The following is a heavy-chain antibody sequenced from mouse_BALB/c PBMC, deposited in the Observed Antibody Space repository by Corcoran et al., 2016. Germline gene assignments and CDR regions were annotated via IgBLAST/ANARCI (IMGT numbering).Heavy chain of an antibody. CDR3: ARNWDWFFDV. J-gene: IGHJ1*01. Sequence: QLQLQQSRAELMKPGASVKISCKATGFTFTNYWIEWIKQRPGHGLEWIGEIFPRSGSTNYNENFKGKATFTADTSSNTAYMQLSSLTSEDSAVYYCARNWDWFFDVWGAGTAVTVSS. CDR2: IFPRSGST. CDR1: GFTFTNYW. V-gene: IGHV1-9*01. D-gene: IGHD4-1*01.